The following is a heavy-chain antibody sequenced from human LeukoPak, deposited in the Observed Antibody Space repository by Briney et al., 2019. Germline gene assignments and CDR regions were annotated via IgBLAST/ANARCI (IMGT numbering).Heavy chain of an antibody. J-gene: IGHJ4*02. CDR1: GFTVSSNY. Sequence: PGGSLRLSCAASGFTVSSNYMSWVRQAPGKGLEWVSSISSSSSYIYYADSVKGRFTISRDNAKNSLYLQMNSLRAEDTAVYYCAREATPGFVQQLGFDYWGQGTLVTVSS. D-gene: IGHD6-13*01. V-gene: IGHV3-21*01. CDR3: AREATPGFVQQLGFDY. CDR2: ISSSSSYI.